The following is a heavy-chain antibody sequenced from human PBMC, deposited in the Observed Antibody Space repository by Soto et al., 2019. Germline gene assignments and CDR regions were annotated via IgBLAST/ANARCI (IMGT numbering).Heavy chain of an antibody. V-gene: IGHV3-73*01. D-gene: IGHD3-9*01. Sequence: GGSLRLSCAASGFIFSGSCVHWVRQASGKGLEWVGRIRNRANSDWTAYAASVKGRFTVSREDSKNTAYLQMNSLKPEDTAVYYCTERSDYDIITGYYPESDFDQWGQGTLVTVSS. CDR3: TERSDYDIITGYYPESDFDQ. J-gene: IGHJ4*02. CDR2: IRNRANSDWT. CDR1: GFIFSGSC.